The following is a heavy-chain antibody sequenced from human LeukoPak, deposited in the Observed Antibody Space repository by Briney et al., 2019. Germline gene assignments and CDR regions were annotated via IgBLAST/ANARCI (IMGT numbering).Heavy chain of an antibody. CDR1: GYSISSGYY. CDR2: IYQSGKT. D-gene: IGHD6-13*01. V-gene: IGHV4-38-2*02. Sequence: PSETLSLTCSVSGYSISSGYYWGWIRQPPGKGLEWMGVIYQSGKTYCNPSLESRVTISVDTSKNQFSLKMNSMTAADTAMYYCARGLPGGQLSRYDYWGQGTLVTVSS. J-gene: IGHJ4*02. CDR3: ARGLPGGQLSRYDY.